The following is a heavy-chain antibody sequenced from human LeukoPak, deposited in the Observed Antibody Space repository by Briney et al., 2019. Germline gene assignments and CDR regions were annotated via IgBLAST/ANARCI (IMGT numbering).Heavy chain of an antibody. Sequence: SVKVSCKASGGTFSSYAISWLRQAPGQGLEWMGGIIPMFGTAHYAQKFQGRVTITTDESTSTAYMELSSLRSEDTAVYYCARDLGMRGYYYMDVWGKGTTVTVSS. CDR3: ARDLGMRGYYYMDV. J-gene: IGHJ6*03. CDR1: GGTFSSYA. CDR2: IIPMFGTA. V-gene: IGHV1-69*05.